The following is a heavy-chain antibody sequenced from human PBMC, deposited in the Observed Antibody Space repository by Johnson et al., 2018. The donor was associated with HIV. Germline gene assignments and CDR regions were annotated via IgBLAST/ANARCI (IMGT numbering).Heavy chain of an antibody. CDR1: GFTFSDYW. CDR3: GFDI. CDR2: IKQDGSET. Sequence: VQVVESGGGLVQPGGSLRLSCAASGFTFSDYWMKWVRQAPGKGLEWVAKIKQDGSETYYVDSVKGRFTISRDNAKNLLFLQMNSLRAEDTAVYYCGFDIWGQGTMVTVSS. J-gene: IGHJ3*02. V-gene: IGHV3-7*05.